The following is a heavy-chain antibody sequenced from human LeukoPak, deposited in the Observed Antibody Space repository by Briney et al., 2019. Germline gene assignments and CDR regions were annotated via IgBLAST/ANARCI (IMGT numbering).Heavy chain of an antibody. CDR3: ARRGRGPSGSVYFFDS. CDR2: IYPGDSET. Sequence: GESLTISFQTSGYPFITYWIGWVRPMPGKGLEWLGLIYPGDSETRYSPSFQGQVTMSADRSNSTAYLQWSSLKASDTALYYCARRGRGPSGSVYFFDSWGQGTLVTVSS. CDR1: GYPFITYW. D-gene: IGHD3-10*01. V-gene: IGHV5-51*01. J-gene: IGHJ4*02.